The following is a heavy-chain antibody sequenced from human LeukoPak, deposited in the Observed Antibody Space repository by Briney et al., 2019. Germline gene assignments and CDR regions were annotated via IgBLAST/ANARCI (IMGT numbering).Heavy chain of an antibody. CDR2: ISAYNGNT. Sequence: ASVKVSCKASGYTFTSYGISWVRQAPGQGLEWMGWISAYNGNTNYAQKLQGRVTMTTDTSTSTAYMELSRLRSDDTAVYYCARMGANVVVVAALDYWGQGTLVTVSS. D-gene: IGHD2-15*01. V-gene: IGHV1-18*01. J-gene: IGHJ4*02. CDR3: ARMGANVVVVAALDY. CDR1: GYTFTSYG.